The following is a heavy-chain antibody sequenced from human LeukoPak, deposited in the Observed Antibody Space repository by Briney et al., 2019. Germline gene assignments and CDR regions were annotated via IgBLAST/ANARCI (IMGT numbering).Heavy chain of an antibody. J-gene: IGHJ4*02. D-gene: IGHD2-21*02. Sequence: PSETLSLTCTVSGGSISSYYWSWIRQPPGKGLEWIGYIYYSGSTNYNPSLKSRVTISVDTSKNQFSLKLSSVTAADTAVYYCARDCGGDCYPFDYWGQGTLVTVSS. CDR2: IYYSGST. V-gene: IGHV4-59*12. CDR3: ARDCGGDCYPFDY. CDR1: GGSISSYY.